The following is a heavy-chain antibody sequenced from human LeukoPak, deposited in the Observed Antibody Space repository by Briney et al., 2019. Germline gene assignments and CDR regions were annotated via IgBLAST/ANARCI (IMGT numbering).Heavy chain of an antibody. Sequence: PGGSLRLSCAASGFSFSSYTMIWVRQPPGKGLEWVSRISGSGSSIYYADSVEGQFTISRDNSRKTLYLQVNSLRVEDTAVYYCAKAFTISGVVAYFDYWGQGTLVTVSS. V-gene: IGHV3-23*01. CDR3: AKAFTISGVVAYFDY. D-gene: IGHD3-3*01. J-gene: IGHJ4*02. CDR1: GFSFSSYT. CDR2: ISGSGSSI.